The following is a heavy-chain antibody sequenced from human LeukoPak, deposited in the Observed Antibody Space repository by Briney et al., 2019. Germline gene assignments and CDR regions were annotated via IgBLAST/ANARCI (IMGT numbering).Heavy chain of an antibody. D-gene: IGHD2-21*02. Sequence: GRSLRLSCAASGFTFSSYGMHWVRQAPGKGLEWVAVISYDGSNKYYADSVKGRFTISRDNSKNTLYLQMNSLRAEDTAVYYCAKDREAYCGGDCYSPDYWGQGTLVTVSS. CDR1: GFTFSSYG. J-gene: IGHJ4*02. V-gene: IGHV3-30*18. CDR3: AKDREAYCGGDCYSPDY. CDR2: ISYDGSNK.